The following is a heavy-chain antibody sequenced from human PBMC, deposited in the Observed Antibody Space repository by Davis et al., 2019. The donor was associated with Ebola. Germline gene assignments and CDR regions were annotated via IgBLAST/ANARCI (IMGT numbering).Heavy chain of an antibody. CDR3: AREGWTTGIDF. CDR1: GYTFSDYY. V-gene: IGHV1-2*06. Sequence: ASVPVSCKASGYTFSDYYIHWVRQAPGQGLEWLGRTHPNNVDTQYEQKFQGRVTMTRETSISTAYMELRRLTSDDTAVYFCAREGWTTGIDFWGQGTLVTVSS. D-gene: IGHD1-1*01. CDR2: THPNNVDT. J-gene: IGHJ4*02.